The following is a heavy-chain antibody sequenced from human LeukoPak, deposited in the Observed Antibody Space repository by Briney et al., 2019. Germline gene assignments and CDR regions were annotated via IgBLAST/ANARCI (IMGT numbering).Heavy chain of an antibody. CDR3: ARGLDSSGWYDAFDI. J-gene: IGHJ3*02. V-gene: IGHV4-34*01. CDR1: GFTFSNAW. Sequence: SGGSLRLSCAASGFTFSNAWTNWVRQPPGKGLEWIGEINHSGSTNYNPSLKSRVTISVDTSKNQFSLKLSSVTAADTAVYYCARGLDSSGWYDAFDIWGQGTMVTVSS. CDR2: INHSGST. D-gene: IGHD6-19*01.